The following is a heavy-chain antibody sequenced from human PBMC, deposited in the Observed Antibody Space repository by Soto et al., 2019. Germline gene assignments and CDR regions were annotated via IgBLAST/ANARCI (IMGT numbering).Heavy chain of an antibody. CDR3: MPLLLGP. CDR1: GYTFTSYY. J-gene: IGHJ5*02. Sequence: ASVKVSCKASGYTFTSYYMHWVRQAPGQGLEWMGIINPSGGTPTYAQKFQGRVTMTRDTSTSTDYMELISLRSDDTAVYYCMPLLLGPWGRGTLVTAPQ. D-gene: IGHD1-26*01. V-gene: IGHV1-46*01. CDR2: INPSGGTP.